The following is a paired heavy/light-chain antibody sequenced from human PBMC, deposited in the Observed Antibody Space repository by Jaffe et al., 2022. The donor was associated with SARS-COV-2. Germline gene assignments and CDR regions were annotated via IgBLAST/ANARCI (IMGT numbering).Light chain of an antibody. CDR3: QVWDGSSEQVI. Sequence: SYVLTQPPSVSVAPGQTARITCGGSNIGKKSVHWYQQKSGQAPVLVVHDDSDRPSGIPERFSGSNSGNTATLTISGVEAGDEADFYCQVWDGSSEQVIFGGGTKLTVL. J-gene: IGLJ2*01. CDR1: NIGKKS. CDR2: DDS. V-gene: IGLV3-21*02.
Heavy chain of an antibody. CDR2: IAHDGRNK. CDR1: GFPFSSFG. CDR3: ATPFYETNTYYAPPPPNY. V-gene: IGHV3-30*03. Sequence: QVQLVESGGGVVQPGRSLRLSCAASGFPFSSFGMHWVRQAPGKGLEWVALIAHDGRNKYSADSLKGRFTISRDNSKNTLYLQMSSLRTEDTAVYFCATPFYETNTYYAPPPPNYWGRGTLVTVSS. D-gene: IGHD3-22*01. J-gene: IGHJ4*02.